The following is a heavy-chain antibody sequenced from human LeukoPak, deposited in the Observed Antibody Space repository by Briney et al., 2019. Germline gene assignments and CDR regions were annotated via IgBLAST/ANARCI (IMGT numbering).Heavy chain of an antibody. J-gene: IGHJ4*02. CDR3: ATWRTAKTGFDY. Sequence: SETLSLTCTVSGCSISNNNYYWAWIRQPPGKGLECIGRIYYSGSPYYNPSLKSRVTISVDTSKNQFSLRLSSVTAADTAVYYCATWRTAKTGFDYWGQGTLVTVSS. CDR2: IYYSGSP. D-gene: IGHD1-1*01. CDR1: GCSISNNNYY. V-gene: IGHV4-39*01.